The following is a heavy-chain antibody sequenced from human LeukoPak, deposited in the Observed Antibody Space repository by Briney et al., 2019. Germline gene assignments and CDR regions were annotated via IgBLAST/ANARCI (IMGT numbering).Heavy chain of an antibody. CDR2: INTDGSST. D-gene: IGHD1-26*01. J-gene: IGHJ4*02. Sequence: GGSLRLSCAASGFTFDDYAMHWVRQAPGKGLVWVSRINTDGSSTSYADSVKGRFTISRDNAKNTLYLQMNSLRAEDTAVYYCARDPQWELGSPPDYWGQGTLVTVSS. CDR1: GFTFDDYA. V-gene: IGHV3-74*01. CDR3: ARDPQWELGSPPDY.